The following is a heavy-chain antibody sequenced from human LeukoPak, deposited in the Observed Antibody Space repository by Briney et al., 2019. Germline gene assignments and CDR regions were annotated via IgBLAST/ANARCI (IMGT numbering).Heavy chain of an antibody. J-gene: IGHJ4*02. Sequence: ASVKVSCKASGYTFTGYYMHWVRQAPGQGLEWMGRINPNSGATNYPQRFRGRVTMTRDTSISTAYMELSSLRSDDTAVYYCAIPIRGNFDYWGQGTLVTVSS. D-gene: IGHD3-10*01. CDR2: INPNSGAT. V-gene: IGHV1-2*06. CDR3: AIPIRGNFDY. CDR1: GYTFTGYY.